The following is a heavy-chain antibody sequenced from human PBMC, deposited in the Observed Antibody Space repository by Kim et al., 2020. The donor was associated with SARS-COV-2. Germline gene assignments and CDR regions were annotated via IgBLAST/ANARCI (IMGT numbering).Heavy chain of an antibody. V-gene: IGHV4-39*07. CDR1: GVSISNNNYF. J-gene: IGHJ4*02. CDR2: IHYSGNT. Sequence: SETLSLTCTVSGVSISNNNYFWVWIRPSPGKGLEWIGSIHYSGNTYYNPSLGGRVTISADISKNQFSLKLNSVTAADTAVYYCATHKRFADYIDYLFQGT. D-gene: IGHD3-16*01. CDR3: ATHKRFADYIDY.